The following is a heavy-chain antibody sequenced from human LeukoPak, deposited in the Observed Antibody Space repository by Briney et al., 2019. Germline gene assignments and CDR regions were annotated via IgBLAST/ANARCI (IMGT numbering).Heavy chain of an antibody. J-gene: IGHJ3*02. CDR1: GYTFTGYY. Sequence: ASVEVSCKASGYTFTGYYMHWVRQAPGQGLEWMGWINPNSGGTSYAQKFQGRVTMTRDTSISTAYMGLSRLRSDDTAVYYCARVEEGAFDIWGQGTMVTVSS. V-gene: IGHV1-2*02. CDR3: ARVEEGAFDI. CDR2: INPNSGGT.